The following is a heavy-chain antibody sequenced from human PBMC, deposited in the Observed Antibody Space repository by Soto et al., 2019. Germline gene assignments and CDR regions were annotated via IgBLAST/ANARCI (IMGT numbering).Heavy chain of an antibody. J-gene: IGHJ4*02. V-gene: IGHV3-30*18. CDR1: GFKFLNYG. CDR3: AKARAPWSVTTVFDY. D-gene: IGHD4-17*01. Sequence: SLRLSCAASGFKFLNYGIHWVRQAPGKGLEWVAVISYDGSRKHYAASVRGRFTTSRDNSKTTLHLQMNSLRPEDTAVYYCAKARAPWSVTTVFDYWGQGTLVTVSS. CDR2: ISYDGSRK.